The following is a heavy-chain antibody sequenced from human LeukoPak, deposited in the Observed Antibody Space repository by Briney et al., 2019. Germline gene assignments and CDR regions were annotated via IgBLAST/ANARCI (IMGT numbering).Heavy chain of an antibody. Sequence: GGSLRLSCAASGFTFSSYSMNWVRQAPGKGLEWVSSISSSSSYIYYADSVKGRFTISRDNAKNSLYLQMNSLRAEDTAVYYCARLAFPHRGPTDYWGRGTLVTVSS. V-gene: IGHV3-21*01. CDR1: GFTFSSYS. J-gene: IGHJ4*02. CDR2: ISSSSSYI. CDR3: ARLAFPHRGPTDY.